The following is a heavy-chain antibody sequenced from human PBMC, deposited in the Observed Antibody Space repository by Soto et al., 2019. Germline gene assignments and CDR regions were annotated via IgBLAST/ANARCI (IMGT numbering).Heavy chain of an antibody. CDR3: ARNQPVTTLGY. CDR1: GFTVSNNY. D-gene: IGHD4-17*01. V-gene: IGHV3-53*02. Sequence: EVQLVETGGGLFQPGGSLRLSCAASGFTVSNNYMSWVRQAPGKGLECVSIIYSGGTTYYADSVRGRFTISRDHSKNTLYLQMNSLRADDTAVYFCARNQPVTTLGYWGQGTLVTVSS. CDR2: IYSGGTT. J-gene: IGHJ4*02.